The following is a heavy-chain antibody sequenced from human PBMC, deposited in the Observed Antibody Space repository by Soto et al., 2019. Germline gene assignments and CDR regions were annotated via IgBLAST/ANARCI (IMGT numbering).Heavy chain of an antibody. J-gene: IGHJ4*02. V-gene: IGHV4-34*01. CDR2: INHSGST. D-gene: IGHD3-22*01. CDR3: ARTEYYDSSGYPDY. Sequence: SETLSLTCAVYGGSFSGYYWSWIRQPPGKGLEWIGEINHSGSTNYNPSLKSRVTISVDTSKNQFSLKLSSVTAADTAVYYCARTEYYDSSGYPDYWGQGTLVTVSS. CDR1: GGSFSGYY.